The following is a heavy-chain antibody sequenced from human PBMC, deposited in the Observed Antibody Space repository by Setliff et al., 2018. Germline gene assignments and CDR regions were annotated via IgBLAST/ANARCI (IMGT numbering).Heavy chain of an antibody. J-gene: IGHJ4*02. V-gene: IGHV4-39*01. CDR3: ARTGTYRYFDY. Sequence: SETLSLTCNVSGASINTGTYYWAWIRQPPGKGLEWIGRIHYGGTTYYNASLKSRVTTSVDTSKNQFSLRLNSVTAADTAVYYCARTGTYRYFDYWSQGTLVTVSS. CDR1: GASINTGTYY. CDR2: IHYGGTT. D-gene: IGHD1-26*01.